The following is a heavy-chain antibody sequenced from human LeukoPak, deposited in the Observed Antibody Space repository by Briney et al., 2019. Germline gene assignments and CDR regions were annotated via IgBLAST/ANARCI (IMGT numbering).Heavy chain of an antibody. Sequence: GGSLRLSCAASGFTFTNFEMNWVRQAPGKGLEWVSYISYSGSTTSYADSVKGRFSISRDNSKNTLYLQMNSLRTEDTAVYSCARDLICSGGSCYSDYWGQGTLVTVSS. CDR1: GFTFTNFE. V-gene: IGHV3-48*03. D-gene: IGHD2-15*01. CDR2: ISYSGSTT. J-gene: IGHJ4*02. CDR3: ARDLICSGGSCYSDY.